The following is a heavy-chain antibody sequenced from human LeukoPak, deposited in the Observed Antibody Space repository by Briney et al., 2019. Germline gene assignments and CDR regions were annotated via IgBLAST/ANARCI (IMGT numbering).Heavy chain of an antibody. CDR3: SRDPRHSDY. CDR2: ISSSGSTI. CDR1: GFTFSSYE. Sequence: GGSLRLSCAASGFTFSSYEMNWVRQAPGKGLEWVSYISSSGSTIYYADSVKGRFTISRDNAKNSLYLHVNSLTVEDTAVYYCSRDPRHSDYWGQGTLVTVSS. J-gene: IGHJ4*02. V-gene: IGHV3-48*03.